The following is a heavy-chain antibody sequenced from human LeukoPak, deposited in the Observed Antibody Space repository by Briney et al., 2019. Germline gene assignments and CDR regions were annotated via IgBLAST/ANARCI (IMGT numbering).Heavy chain of an antibody. Sequence: PSETLSLTCTVSSGSISSNSHYWAWIRQPPGKGLEWIGSIHYSGSTFYSPSLKSRVTISVDTSKNQFSLILTSVTASDTAVYYCAREEASVGDYWGQGILVTVSS. J-gene: IGHJ4*02. CDR2: IHYSGST. V-gene: IGHV4-39*01. D-gene: IGHD2-21*01. CDR1: SGSISSNSHY. CDR3: AREEASVGDY.